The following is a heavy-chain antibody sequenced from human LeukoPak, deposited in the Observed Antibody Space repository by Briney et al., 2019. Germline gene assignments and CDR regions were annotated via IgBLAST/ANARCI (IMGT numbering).Heavy chain of an antibody. D-gene: IGHD3-9*01. J-gene: IGHJ4*02. CDR1: GDSISSSNCY. CDR3: ARGPPVLRYFDWLLYPYYFDY. V-gene: IGHV4-39*07. CDR2: INHSGST. Sequence: SETLSLTCTVSGDSISSSNCYWGWIRQPPGKGLEWIGEINHSGSTNYNPSLKSRVTISVDTSKNQFSLKLSSVTAADMAVYYCARGPPVLRYFDWLLYPYYFDYWGQGTLVTVSS.